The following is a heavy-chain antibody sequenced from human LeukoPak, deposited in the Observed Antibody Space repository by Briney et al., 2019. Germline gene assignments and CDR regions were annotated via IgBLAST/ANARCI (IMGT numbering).Heavy chain of an antibody. CDR1: GYTFTSYG. V-gene: IGHV7-4-1*02. J-gene: IGHJ4*02. CDR2: INTNTGNP. CDR3: ARLSRAYYVDY. Sequence: ASVKVSCKASGYTFTSYGISWVRQAPGQGLEWMGWINTNTGNPTYAQGFTGRFVFSLDTSVSTAYLQISSLKAEDTAVYYCARLSRAYYVDYWGQGTLVTVSS. D-gene: IGHD3-10*01.